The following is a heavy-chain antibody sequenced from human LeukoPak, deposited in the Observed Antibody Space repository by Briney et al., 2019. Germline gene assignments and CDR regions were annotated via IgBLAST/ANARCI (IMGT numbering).Heavy chain of an antibody. CDR2: IYYSGST. Sequence: SETLSLTCTVSGGSISSYYWSWIRQLPGKGLEWIGYIYYSGSTNYNPSLKSRVTISVDTSKNQFSLKLSSVTAADTAVYYCARGATSGSYSVWGQGTLVTVSS. CDR1: GGSISSYY. CDR3: ARGATSGSYSV. V-gene: IGHV4-59*01. J-gene: IGHJ4*02. D-gene: IGHD1-26*01.